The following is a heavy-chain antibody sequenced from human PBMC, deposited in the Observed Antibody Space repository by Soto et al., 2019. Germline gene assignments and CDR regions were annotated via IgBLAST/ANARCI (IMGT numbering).Heavy chain of an antibody. CDR1: GGSISSYY. J-gene: IGHJ6*02. D-gene: IGHD6-13*01. CDR2: IYYSGST. CDR3: AREGVSSSWYNYYGMDV. Sequence: QVQLQESDPGLVKPSETLSLTCTVSGGSISSYYWSWIRQPPGKGLEWIGYIYYSGSTNYNPSLKSRVTISVDTSKNQFSLKLSSVTAADTAVYYCAREGVSSSWYNYYGMDVWGQGTTVTVSS. V-gene: IGHV4-59*01.